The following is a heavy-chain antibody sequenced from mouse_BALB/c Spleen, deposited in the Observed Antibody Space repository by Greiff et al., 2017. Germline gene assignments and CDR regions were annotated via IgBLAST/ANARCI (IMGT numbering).Heavy chain of an antibody. CDR1: GFSLTGYG. CDR3: AREVGIYYEYDRAVDY. D-gene: IGHD2-4*01. V-gene: IGHV2-6-7*01. CDR2: IWSDGST. J-gene: IGHJ4*01. Sequence: QVQLQQSGPGLVAPSQSLSITCTVSGFSLTGYGVNWVRQPPGKGLEWLGMIWSDGSTDYNSALKSRLSISKDNSKSQVFLKMNSLQTDDTARYYCAREVGIYYEYDRAVDYWGQGTSVTVSS.